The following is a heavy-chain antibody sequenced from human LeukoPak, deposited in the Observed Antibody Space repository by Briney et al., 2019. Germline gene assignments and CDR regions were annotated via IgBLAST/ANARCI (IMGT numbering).Heavy chain of an antibody. J-gene: IGHJ4*02. D-gene: IGHD3-22*01. CDR1: GFTFSSYG. V-gene: IGHV3-23*01. CDR3: AKPMDSSGYGHFDY. Sequence: GGSLRLSCAASGFTFSSYGMSWVRQAPGKGLEWVSAISGSGGSTYYADSVKGRCTISRDNSKNTLYLQMDSLRVEDTAVYYCAKPMDSSGYGHFDYWGQGTLVTVSS. CDR2: ISGSGGST.